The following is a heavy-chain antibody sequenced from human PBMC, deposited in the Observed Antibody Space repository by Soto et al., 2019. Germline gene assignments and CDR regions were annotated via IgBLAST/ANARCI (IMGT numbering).Heavy chain of an antibody. CDR2: IDYNGAT. CDR1: GGSIYRSGYY. Sequence: QVQLQESGPGLVKPSETLSLTCTVSGGSIYRSGYYWGWIRQPPGRGLGWIGNIDYNGATYSNPSLKSRVTISRDTSKNQFSLKLTSVTAADTALYYCGKVLVGATGHTDSDSWGPGTLVAVSS. V-gene: IGHV4-39*01. J-gene: IGHJ4*02. CDR3: GKVLVGATGHTDSDS. D-gene: IGHD2-15*01.